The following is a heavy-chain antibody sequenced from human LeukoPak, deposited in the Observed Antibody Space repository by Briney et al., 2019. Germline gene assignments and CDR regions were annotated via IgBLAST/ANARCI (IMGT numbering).Heavy chain of an antibody. CDR3: TIGIVGATDDAFDI. D-gene: IGHD1-26*01. Sequence: PGGSLRLSCAASGFTFSNAWMSWVRQAPGKGLEWVGRIKSKTDGGTTDYAAPVKGRFTISRDDSKNTLYLQMNSLKTEDTAVYYCTIGIVGATDDAFDIWGQGTMVTVSS. CDR1: GFTFSNAW. J-gene: IGHJ3*02. V-gene: IGHV3-15*01. CDR2: IKSKTDGGTT.